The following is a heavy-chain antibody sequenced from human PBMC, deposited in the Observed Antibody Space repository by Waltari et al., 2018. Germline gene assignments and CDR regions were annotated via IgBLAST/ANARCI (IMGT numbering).Heavy chain of an antibody. V-gene: IGHV1-2*02. D-gene: IGHD1-26*01. J-gene: IGHJ4*02. Sequence: QVQLVQSGAEVTKPGASVKVPCKTSGYPFTSYYMHWVRQAPGQGLEWMGWINTRNGGTNYAQKYQGRVTMTRDTSISTAYMELSRLISNDTAVYYCARTYQSGSYSDYWGQGTPVTVSS. CDR1: GYPFTSYY. CDR2: INTRNGGT. CDR3: ARTYQSGSYSDY.